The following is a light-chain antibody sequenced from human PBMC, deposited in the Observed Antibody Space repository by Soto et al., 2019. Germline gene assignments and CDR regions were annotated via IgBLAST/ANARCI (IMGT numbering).Light chain of an antibody. CDR1: EILLHITGETF. CDR2: EVS. J-gene: IGKJ5*01. V-gene: IGKV2D-29*02. CDR3: MQSTQLPPT. Sequence: DVVMTHTPLSLSVAPGHAASISCNSSEILLHITGETFLFWYLQKPGQSPQLLIYEVSTRVSGVPDRFSGSGSGTDFTLEISRVETDDVGIYYCMQSTQLPPTFGQGTRLEIK.